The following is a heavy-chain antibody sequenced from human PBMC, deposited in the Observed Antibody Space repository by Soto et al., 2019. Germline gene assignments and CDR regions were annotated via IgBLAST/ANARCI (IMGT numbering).Heavy chain of an antibody. V-gene: IGHV1-3*04. CDR1: GYTFTANG. J-gene: IGHJ5*02. CDR2: INTDNGNT. CDR3: ARGGKAPRNWFDP. Sequence: ASVKVSCKASGYTFTANGLHWVRQAPGQNLEWMGWINTDNGNTAYSQKFQGRVTITRNISATTFYMELSSLRSEDTAVYYCARGGKAPRNWFDPWGQGTLVTVSS.